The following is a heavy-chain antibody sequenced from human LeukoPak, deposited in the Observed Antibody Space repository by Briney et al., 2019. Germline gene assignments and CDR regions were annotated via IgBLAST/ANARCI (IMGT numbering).Heavy chain of an antibody. D-gene: IGHD3-16*01. J-gene: IGHJ3*02. CDR3: ARDSGGTLGELQRENDAFDI. V-gene: IGHV3-48*01. CDR1: GFTFSSYS. Sequence: PGGSLRLSCAASGFTFSSYSMNWVRQAPGKGLEWVSYISSSSSTIYYADSVKGRFTISRDNAKNSLYLQMNSLRAEDTAVYYCARDSGGTLGELQRENDAFDIWGQGTMVTVSS. CDR2: ISSSSSTI.